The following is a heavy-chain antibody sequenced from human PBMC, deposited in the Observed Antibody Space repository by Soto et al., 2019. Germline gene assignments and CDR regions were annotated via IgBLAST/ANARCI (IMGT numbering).Heavy chain of an antibody. J-gene: IGHJ4*02. V-gene: IGHV1-69*13. D-gene: IGHD2-2*01. CDR1: GGTFSSYA. Sequence: SVKVSCKASGGTFSSYAISWVLQAPGQGLEWMGGIIPIFGTANYAQKFQGRVTITADESTSTAYMELSSLTSDDTAVYFCARDSSTNREFTFDYWGQGTSVTVSS. CDR2: IIPIFGTA. CDR3: ARDSSTNREFTFDY.